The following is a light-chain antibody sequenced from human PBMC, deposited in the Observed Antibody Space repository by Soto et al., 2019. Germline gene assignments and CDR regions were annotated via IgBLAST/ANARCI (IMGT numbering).Light chain of an antibody. Sequence: EIVLTQSPGTLSLSAGERDTFSCRASQSVIGRQLAWYQHKPGQAPRLLIYGVSTRATGIPDRFTGSGSGTDFTLTISRLEPEDFAVFYCQVYGPSPPITFGQGTRLEIK. V-gene: IGKV3-20*01. CDR1: QSVIGRQ. J-gene: IGKJ5*01. CDR2: GVS. CDR3: QVYGPSPPIT.